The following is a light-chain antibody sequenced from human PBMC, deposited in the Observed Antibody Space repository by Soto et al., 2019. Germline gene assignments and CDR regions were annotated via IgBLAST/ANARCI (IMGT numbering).Light chain of an antibody. Sequence: QSVLTQPASVSGSPGQSITISCTGTRSDVGGYNFVSWYQQQPGKAPKLMIYDVSNRPSGVSNRFSGSKSGNTASLTISGLPAEDEAYYYCSSYTSSTTLVFGGGTKLTVL. CDR2: DVS. J-gene: IGLJ3*02. V-gene: IGLV2-14*01. CDR1: RSDVGGYNF. CDR3: SSYTSSTTLV.